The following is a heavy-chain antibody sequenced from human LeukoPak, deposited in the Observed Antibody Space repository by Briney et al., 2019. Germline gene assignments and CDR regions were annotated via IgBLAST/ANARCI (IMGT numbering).Heavy chain of an antibody. CDR1: GGSISSYY. V-gene: IGHV4-4*07. CDR2: IYSSGST. J-gene: IGHJ4*02. CDR3: ARSPTYDYVWGSYRYDFDY. D-gene: IGHD3-16*02. Sequence: SETLSLTCTVSGGSISSYYWSWIRQPAGKGLEWIERIYSSGSTNYNPSLKSRVTMSVDTSKNQFSLKLSSVTAADTAVYYCARSPTYDYVWGSYRYDFDYWGQGTLVTVSS.